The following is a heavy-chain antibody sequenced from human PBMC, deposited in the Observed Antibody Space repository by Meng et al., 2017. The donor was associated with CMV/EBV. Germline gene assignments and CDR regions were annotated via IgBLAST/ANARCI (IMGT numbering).Heavy chain of an antibody. V-gene: IGHV3-30-3*01. Sequence: GESLKISCAASGFTVSSYAMHWVRQAPGKGLEWVAVISYDGSNKYYADSVKGRFTISRDNSKNTLYLQMNSLRAEDTAVYYCARDLGYGDYVGYFDYWGQGTLVTVSS. CDR1: GFTVSSYA. CDR2: ISYDGSNK. CDR3: ARDLGYGDYVGYFDY. D-gene: IGHD4-17*01. J-gene: IGHJ4*02.